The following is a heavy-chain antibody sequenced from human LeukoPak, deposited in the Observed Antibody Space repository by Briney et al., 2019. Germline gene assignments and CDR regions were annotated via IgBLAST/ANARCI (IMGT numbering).Heavy chain of an antibody. CDR1: GYTFTGYY. CDR2: INPSGGST. D-gene: IGHD3-22*01. Sequence: ASVKVSCKASGYTFTGYYMHWVRQAPGQGLEWMGWINPSGGSTNYAQKFQGRVTMTRDMSTSTVYMELSSLRSEDTAVYYCARDPVMRGDSSGYLDYWGQGTLVTVSS. J-gene: IGHJ4*02. CDR3: ARDPVMRGDSSGYLDY. V-gene: IGHV1-46*01.